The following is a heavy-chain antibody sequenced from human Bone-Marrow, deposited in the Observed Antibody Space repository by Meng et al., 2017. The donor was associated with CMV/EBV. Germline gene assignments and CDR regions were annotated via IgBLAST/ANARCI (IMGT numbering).Heavy chain of an antibody. CDR3: ARGFIAVAGVYGMDV. D-gene: IGHD6-13*01. CDR1: GGSFSGYY. V-gene: IGHV4-34*01. CDR2: INHSGST. Sequence: SETLSLTCAVYGGSFSGYYWSWIRQPPGKGLEWIGEINHSGSTNYNPSLKSRVTISVDTSKNRFSLKLSPVTAADTAVYYCARGFIAVAGVYGMDVWGQGTTVTVSS. J-gene: IGHJ6*02.